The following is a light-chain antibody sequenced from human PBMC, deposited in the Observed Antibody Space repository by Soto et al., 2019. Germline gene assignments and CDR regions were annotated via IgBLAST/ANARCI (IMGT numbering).Light chain of an antibody. Sequence: EIVLTQSPGTLSLSPGERATLSCRASQSVSNNYLAWYQQKPGQAPRLLIYGASNRATGIPDRFSGSGSGTVFTLTIGSLEPEDSAVYYCQQRKHWPPITFGQGTRLEIK. J-gene: IGKJ5*01. CDR2: GAS. CDR1: QSVSNNY. CDR3: QQRKHWPPIT. V-gene: IGKV3D-20*02.